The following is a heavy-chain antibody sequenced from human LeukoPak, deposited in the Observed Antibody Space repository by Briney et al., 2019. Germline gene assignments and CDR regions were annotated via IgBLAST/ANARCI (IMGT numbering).Heavy chain of an antibody. CDR2: IKQDGSEK. V-gene: IGHV3-7*01. J-gene: IGHJ4*02. D-gene: IGHD2-2*01. CDR3: ARDFSVVPAAQRDY. Sequence: QPGGSLRLSCAASGFTFSSYWMSWVRQAPGKGLEWVANIKQDGSEKYYVDSVKGRFTISRDNAKNSLYLQMNSLRAEDTAVYYCARDFSVVPAAQRDYWGQGTLVTVSS. CDR1: GFTFSSYW.